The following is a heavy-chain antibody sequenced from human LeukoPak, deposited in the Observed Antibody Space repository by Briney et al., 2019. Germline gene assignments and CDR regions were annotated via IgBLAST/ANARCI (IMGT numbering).Heavy chain of an antibody. Sequence: SVKVSCKASGGTFSSYAISWVRQAPGQGLEWMGGIIPIFGTANYAQKFQGRVTITADESTSTAYMELSSLRSEDTAVYYCAKSRMPYSSLNDLDYWGQGILVTVSS. V-gene: IGHV1-69*13. CDR1: GGTFSSYA. D-gene: IGHD6-13*01. J-gene: IGHJ4*02. CDR3: AKSRMPYSSLNDLDY. CDR2: IIPIFGTA.